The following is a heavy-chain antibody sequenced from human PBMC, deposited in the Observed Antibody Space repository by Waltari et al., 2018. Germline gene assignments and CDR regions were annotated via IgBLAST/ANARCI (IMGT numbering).Heavy chain of an antibody. D-gene: IGHD3-10*01. Sequence: QVQLQESGPGLVKSSQTLSLTCPFPGGPVTSGHYYWCWIRQHPGKGLEWIGYINYSGATYYNPSLKSRVTISVDTSKNQFSLKVRSMTAADTAVYYCARDRGYQDYWGQGTLVTVSS. V-gene: IGHV4-31*03. J-gene: IGHJ4*02. CDR3: ARDRGYQDY. CDR1: GGPVTSGHYY. CDR2: INYSGAT.